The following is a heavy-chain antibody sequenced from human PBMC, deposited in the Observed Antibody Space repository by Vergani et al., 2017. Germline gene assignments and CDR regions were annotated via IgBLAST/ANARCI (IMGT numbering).Heavy chain of an antibody. CDR1: GYSISSGYY. J-gene: IGHJ4*02. D-gene: IGHD3-10*01. CDR3: ARKLISMVRGVIIHYFAY. V-gene: IGHV4-38-2*01. CDR2: IYHSGST. Sequence: QVQLQESGPGLVKPSETLSLTCAVSGYSISSGYYWGWIRQPPGKGLEWIGSIYHSGSTYYNPSRKSRVTISVDTSKNQFSLKLSSVTTADTAVYYWARKLISMVRGVIIHYFAYWGQGTLVTVSS.